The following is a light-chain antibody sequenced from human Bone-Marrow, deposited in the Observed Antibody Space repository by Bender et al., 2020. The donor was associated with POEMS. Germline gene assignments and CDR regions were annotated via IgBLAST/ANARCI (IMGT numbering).Light chain of an antibody. Sequence: SYEVTQPPSVSVSPGQTASITCSGDDLGDKYVAWYQQKPGQSPVLVIYQDTKRPSGIPERFSGSNSGNTATLTISGTQGMDEADYYCQAWDRTTPVFGGGTKLTVL. V-gene: IGLV3-1*01. CDR1: DLGDKY. J-gene: IGLJ2*01. CDR2: QDT. CDR3: QAWDRTTPV.